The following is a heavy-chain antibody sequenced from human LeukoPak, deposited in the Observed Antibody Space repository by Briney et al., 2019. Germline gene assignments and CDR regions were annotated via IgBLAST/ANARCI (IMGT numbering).Heavy chain of an antibody. CDR1: GGSISSSSYY. J-gene: IGHJ4*02. CDR2: IYYSGST. Sequence: SETLSLTCTVSGGSISSSSYYWGWIRQPPGKGLEWIGSIYYSGSTYYNPSLKSRVTISVDTSKNQFSLKLSSVTAADTAVYYCARVVAYSGGDCSYFDSWGQGTLVTVSS. V-gene: IGHV4-39*07. D-gene: IGHD2-21*02. CDR3: ARVVAYSGGDCSYFDS.